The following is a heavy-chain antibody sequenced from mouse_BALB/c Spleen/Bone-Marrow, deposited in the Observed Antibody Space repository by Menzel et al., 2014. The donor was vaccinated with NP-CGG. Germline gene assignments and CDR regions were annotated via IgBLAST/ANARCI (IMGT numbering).Heavy chain of an antibody. CDR2: ITSNGGNT. CDR3: ARHGSSYAMVS. Sequence: EVQVVESGGGLVKLGGSLKLSCAASGFTFSSYYMSWVRQTPEKRLELVAAITSNGGNTYYPDTVKGRFTISRDNARNTLYLQMSSLKSEGTALYYCARHGSSYAMVSWGQGASVTLSS. J-gene: IGHJ4*01. CDR1: GFTFSSYY. D-gene: IGHD1-1*01. V-gene: IGHV5-6-2*01.